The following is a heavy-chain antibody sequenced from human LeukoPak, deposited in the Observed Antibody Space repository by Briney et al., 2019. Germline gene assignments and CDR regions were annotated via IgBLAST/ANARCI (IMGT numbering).Heavy chain of an antibody. CDR1: GFTFSSYG. J-gene: IGHJ4*02. D-gene: IGHD6-13*01. CDR3: ANLYSSSWSVDY. V-gene: IGHV3-30*18. Sequence: PGGSLRLSCAASGFTFSSYGMHWVRQAPGKGLEWVAVISYDGSNKYYADSVKGRFTISRDNSKNTLYLQMNSLRAEDTAVYYCANLYSSSWSVDYWGKGTLVTVSS. CDR2: ISYDGSNK.